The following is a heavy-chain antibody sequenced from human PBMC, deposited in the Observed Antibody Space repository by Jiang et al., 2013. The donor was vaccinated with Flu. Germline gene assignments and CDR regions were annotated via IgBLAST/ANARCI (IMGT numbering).Heavy chain of an antibody. CDR2: IYYSGST. V-gene: IGHV4-39*01. D-gene: IGHD3-3*01. CDR1: GGSISSSSYY. Sequence: GPGLVKPSETLSLTCTVSGGSISSSSYYWGWIRQPPGKGLEWIGSIYYSGSTYYNPSPKSRVTISVDTSKNQFSLKLSSVTAADTAVYYCARLGENFWSGASYYFDYWGQGTLVTVSS. J-gene: IGHJ4*02. CDR3: ARLGENFWSGASYYFDY.